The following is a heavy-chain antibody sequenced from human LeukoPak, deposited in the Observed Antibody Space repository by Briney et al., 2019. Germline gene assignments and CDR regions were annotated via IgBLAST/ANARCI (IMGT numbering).Heavy chain of an antibody. CDR2: IRYDGSNK. J-gene: IGHJ4*02. Sequence: GGSLRLSCAASGFTFSSYGMHWVRQAPGKGLEWVAFIRYDGSNKYYADSVKGRFTISRDNSKNTLYLQMNSLRAEDTAVYYCAKGYCSSTSCYKDWGQGTLVTVSS. V-gene: IGHV3-30*02. D-gene: IGHD2-2*02. CDR3: AKGYCSSTSCYKD. CDR1: GFTFSSYG.